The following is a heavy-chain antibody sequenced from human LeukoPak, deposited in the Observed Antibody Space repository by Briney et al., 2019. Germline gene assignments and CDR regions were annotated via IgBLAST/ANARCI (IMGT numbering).Heavy chain of an antibody. J-gene: IGHJ4*02. CDR2: INSDGSTT. V-gene: IGHV3-74*01. CDR1: GFTFSSYA. CDR3: AREYGGYSYGYNDH. Sequence: GGSLRLSCAASGFTFSSYAMHWVRQAPGKGLVWVSRINSDGSTTTYADSVKGRFTISRDNAKNTLYLQMNSLRGEDTAVYYCAREYGGYSYGYNDHWGQGTLVTVSS. D-gene: IGHD5-18*01.